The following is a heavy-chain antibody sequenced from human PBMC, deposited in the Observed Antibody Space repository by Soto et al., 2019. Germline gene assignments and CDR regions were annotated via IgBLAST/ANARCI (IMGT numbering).Heavy chain of an antibody. J-gene: IGHJ2*01. Sequence: GGSLRLSCAASGFTFSSYAMSWVRQAPGKGLEWVSAISGSGGSTYYADSVKGRFTISRDNSKNTLYLQMNSLRAEDTAVYYCAKDGPGIAAAGTRYSGYFDLWGRGTLVTVSS. CDR1: GFTFSSYA. V-gene: IGHV3-23*01. CDR3: AKDGPGIAAAGTRYSGYFDL. CDR2: ISGSGGST. D-gene: IGHD6-13*01.